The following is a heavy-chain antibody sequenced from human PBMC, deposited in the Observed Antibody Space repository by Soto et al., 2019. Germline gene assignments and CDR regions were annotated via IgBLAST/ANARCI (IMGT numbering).Heavy chain of an antibody. Sequence: ASVKVSCKASGYTVTSYGISGVRQAPGQGLEWMGWISAYNGNTNYAQKLQGRVTMTTDTPKSTAYMELSSLRSDDTAVYYCAKEGSDYDILTGSGYYGMDVWGQGPTVTVSS. CDR1: GYTVTSYG. CDR2: ISAYNGNT. J-gene: IGHJ6*02. D-gene: IGHD3-9*01. V-gene: IGHV1-18*01. CDR3: AKEGSDYDILTGSGYYGMDV.